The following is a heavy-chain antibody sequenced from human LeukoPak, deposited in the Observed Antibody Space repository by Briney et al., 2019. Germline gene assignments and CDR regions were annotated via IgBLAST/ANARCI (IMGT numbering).Heavy chain of an antibody. CDR2: INSDGSST. J-gene: IGHJ6*02. Sequence: SGGSLRLSCAASGFTFSSYWMHWVRHAPGKGLVWVSRINSDGSSTIYADSVKGRFTISRDNAKNTLYLQMNSLRAEDTAVYYCARGQQADYYGSGSYKYGMDVWGQGTTVTVSS. CDR1: GFTFSSYW. V-gene: IGHV3-74*01. D-gene: IGHD3-10*01. CDR3: ARGQQADYYGSGSYKYGMDV.